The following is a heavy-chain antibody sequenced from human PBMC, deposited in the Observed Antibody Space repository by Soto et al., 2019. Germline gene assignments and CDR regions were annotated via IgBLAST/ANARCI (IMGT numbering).Heavy chain of an antibody. CDR3: ARVREGYNDLLDY. Sequence: ASVKVSCKASGGTFSSYSISWVRQSPGQGLEWMGWMNPNSGNTGHAQKFQGRVTMTRNTSISTAYMELSSLRSEDTAVYYCARVREGYNDLLDYWGQGTQVTVSS. D-gene: IGHD3-22*01. CDR2: MNPNSGNT. J-gene: IGHJ4*02. V-gene: IGHV1-8*02. CDR1: GGTFSSYS.